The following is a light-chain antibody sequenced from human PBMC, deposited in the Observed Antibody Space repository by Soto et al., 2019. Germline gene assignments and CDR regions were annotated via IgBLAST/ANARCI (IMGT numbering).Light chain of an antibody. V-gene: IGLV2-8*01. CDR2: EVT. CDR3: SSYAGSNMGV. J-gene: IGLJ1*01. CDR1: SSDVGGYKF. Sequence: QSVLTQPPSASGSPGQSVTISCTGTSSDVGGYKFVSWYHQHPGKAPKLLIYEVTQRPSGVPDRFSGSKSGNTASLTVSGLQAEDDADYYCSSYAGSNMGVFGTGTKVTVL.